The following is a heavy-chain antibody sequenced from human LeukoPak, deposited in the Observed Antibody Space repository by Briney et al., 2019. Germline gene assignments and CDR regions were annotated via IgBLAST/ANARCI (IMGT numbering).Heavy chain of an antibody. D-gene: IGHD2-21*02. V-gene: IGHV1-69*13. Sequence: ASVKVSCKASGGTFSSYAISWVRQAPGQGLEWMGGIIPIFGTANYAQKFQGRVTITADESASTAYMELSSLRSEDTAVYYCARGLVVTATLYYYYYYMDVWGKGTTVTFSS. J-gene: IGHJ6*03. CDR3: ARGLVVTATLYYYYYYMDV. CDR2: IIPIFGTA. CDR1: GGTFSSYA.